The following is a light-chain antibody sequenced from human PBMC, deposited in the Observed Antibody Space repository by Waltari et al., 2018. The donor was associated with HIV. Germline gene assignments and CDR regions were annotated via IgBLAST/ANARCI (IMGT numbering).Light chain of an antibody. J-gene: IGLJ2*01. V-gene: IGLV3-21*02. Sequence: SYVLTQPTSVSVAPGQTARLTCGGNNIGRKSVPWYQQKPGQAPVLVVYDDNDRPSGIPERFFGSNSGNTATLTITRVEAGDEADYYCQVWDSGSDHPDVVFGGGTKLTVL. CDR2: DDN. CDR1: NIGRKS. CDR3: QVWDSGSDHPDVV.